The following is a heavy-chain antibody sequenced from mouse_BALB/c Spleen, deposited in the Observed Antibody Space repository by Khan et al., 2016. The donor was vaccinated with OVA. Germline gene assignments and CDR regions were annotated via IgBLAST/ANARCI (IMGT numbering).Heavy chain of an antibody. V-gene: IGHV2-2*02. CDR3: ARIFIGTTDYAMDY. J-gene: IGHJ4*01. CDR2: IWSGGST. D-gene: IGHD2-14*01. Sequence: VQLKQSGPGLVQPSQSLSITCTVSGFSLTSYGVHWVRQSPGKGLEWLGVIWSGGSTDYNAAFISRLSISKDNSKSPVFFKMNSLQDNDTAIYYCARIFIGTTDYAMDYWGQGTSVTVSS. CDR1: GFSLTSYG.